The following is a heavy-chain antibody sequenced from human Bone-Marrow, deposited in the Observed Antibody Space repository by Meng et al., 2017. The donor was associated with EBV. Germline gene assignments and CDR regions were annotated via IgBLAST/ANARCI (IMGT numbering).Heavy chain of an antibody. Sequence: VQLQQWVEGVLKSSETWALTCAVYGGSFSGYYWSWIRQPPGKGLEWIGEINHSGSTNYNPSLKSRVTISVDTSKNQFSLKLSSVTAADTAVYYCARGKRWVRNWFDPWGQGTLVTVSS. V-gene: IGHV4-34*01. J-gene: IGHJ5*02. CDR3: ARGKRWVRNWFDP. CDR2: INHSGST. D-gene: IGHD4-23*01. CDR1: GGSFSGYY.